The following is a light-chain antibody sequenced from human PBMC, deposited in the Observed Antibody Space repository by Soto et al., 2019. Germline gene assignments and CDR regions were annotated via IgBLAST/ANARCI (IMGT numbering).Light chain of an antibody. CDR3: CSYAGSYVV. Sequence: QPASVSGSPGQSITISCTGTSSDVGSYNLVSWYQQHPGKAPKLMIYEGSKRPSGVSNRFSGSKSGNTASLTISGLQAEDEADYYCCSYAGSYVVFGGGTKVTVL. CDR1: SSDVGSYNL. V-gene: IGLV2-23*01. CDR2: EGS. J-gene: IGLJ2*01.